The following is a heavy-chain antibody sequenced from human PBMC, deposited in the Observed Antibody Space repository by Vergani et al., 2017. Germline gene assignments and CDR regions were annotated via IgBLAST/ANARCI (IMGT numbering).Heavy chain of an antibody. CDR2: TWYDGNNK. CDR1: GFTFNQYG. D-gene: IGHD4-23*01. J-gene: IGHJ3*01. V-gene: IGHV3-33*01. CDR3: ARDNKQLRPRAFDL. Sequence: QVQLVESGGGVVQPGRSLRLSCAASGFTFNQYGMHWVRQAPGKGLEWVAVTWYDGNNKQYADSVKGRCTISRDNSKSTMYLQMNSLRDEDTGVYYCARDNKQLRPRAFDLWGQGTMVTVSS.